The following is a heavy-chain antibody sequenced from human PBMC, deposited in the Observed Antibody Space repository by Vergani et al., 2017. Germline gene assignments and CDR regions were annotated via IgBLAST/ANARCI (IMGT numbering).Heavy chain of an antibody. D-gene: IGHD3-10*01. V-gene: IGHV4-39*07. Sequence: QLQLQESGPGLVKPSETLSLTCTVSGGSISSYYWGWIRQPPGKGLEWIGSIYYSGSTYYNPSLKSRVTISVDTSKNQFSLKLSSVTAADTAVYYCARVYGSGSYNPRNWFDPWGQGTLVTVSS. J-gene: IGHJ5*02. CDR3: ARVYGSGSYNPRNWFDP. CDR1: GGSISSYY. CDR2: IYYSGST.